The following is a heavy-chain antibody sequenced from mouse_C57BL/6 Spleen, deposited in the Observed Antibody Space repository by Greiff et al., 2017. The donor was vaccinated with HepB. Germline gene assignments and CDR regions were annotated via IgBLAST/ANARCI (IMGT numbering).Heavy chain of an antibody. V-gene: IGHV1-59*01. CDR1: GYTFTSYW. CDR3: ARVEGIYPRW. Sequence: VQLQQPGAELVRPGTSVKLSCKASGYTFTSYWMHWVKQRPGQGLEWIGVIDPSDSYTNYNQKFKGKATLTVDTSSSTAYMQLSSLTSEDSAVYYCARVEGIYPRWWGQGTTLTVSS. D-gene: IGHD1-1*01. CDR2: IDPSDSYT. J-gene: IGHJ2*01.